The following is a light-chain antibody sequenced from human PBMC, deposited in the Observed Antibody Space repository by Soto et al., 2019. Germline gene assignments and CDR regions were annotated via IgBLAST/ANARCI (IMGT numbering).Light chain of an antibody. J-gene: IGKJ3*01. CDR1: QDISNF. CDR3: QQYDNLPPFT. CDR2: DAS. V-gene: IGKV1-33*01. Sequence: DIQMTQSPSSLSASVGDRVTITCQASQDISNFLNWYQQKPGTAPKLLIYDASNLETGVPSRFSGSGSGTDFTFTISSLQPEDIATYYCQQYDNLPPFTFGTGTKVDIK.